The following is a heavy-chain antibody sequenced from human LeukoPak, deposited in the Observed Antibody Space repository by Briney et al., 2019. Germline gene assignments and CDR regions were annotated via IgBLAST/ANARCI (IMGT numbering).Heavy chain of an antibody. Sequence: ASVKVSCKASGYIFTGYYMHWVLQAPGQGLEWMGWINPHSGVTNSAQKFQGRVTMTRDTSISTAYMELSRLKSDDTAVYYCARDVVLGLASPGDYWGQGTLVTVSS. J-gene: IGHJ4*02. V-gene: IGHV1-2*02. CDR1: GYIFTGYY. D-gene: IGHD3-16*01. CDR2: INPHSGVT. CDR3: ARDVVLGLASPGDY.